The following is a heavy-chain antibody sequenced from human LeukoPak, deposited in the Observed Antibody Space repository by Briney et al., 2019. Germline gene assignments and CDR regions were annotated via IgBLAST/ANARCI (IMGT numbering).Heavy chain of an antibody. Sequence: GGSLRLSCAASGFTFSSYAMHWVRQAPGKRLEWVAVISYDGSNKYYADSVKGRFTISRDNSKNTLYLQMNSLRAEDTAVYYCARGEGYYDSSGHKRGFDYWGQGTLVTVSS. CDR2: ISYDGSNK. V-gene: IGHV3-30-3*01. CDR1: GFTFSSYA. J-gene: IGHJ4*02. CDR3: ARGEGYYDSSGHKRGFDY. D-gene: IGHD3-22*01.